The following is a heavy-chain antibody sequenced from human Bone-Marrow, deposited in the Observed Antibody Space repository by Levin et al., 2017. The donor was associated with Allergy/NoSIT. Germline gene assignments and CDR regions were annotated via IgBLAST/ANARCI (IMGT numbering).Heavy chain of an antibody. CDR1: GGSISSSTYS. V-gene: IGHV4-39*01. CDR3: ARAPYYGPARPYQSDY. Sequence: SETLSLTCSVSGGSISSSTYSWGWIRQPPGKGLEWIGNVYYTGSTHYNPSLKSRVTISADTSKNQFSLKLSSVTAADTAGYYCARAPYYGPARPYQSDYWGQGTLVTVSS. J-gene: IGHJ4*02. CDR2: VYYTGST. D-gene: IGHD3-10*01.